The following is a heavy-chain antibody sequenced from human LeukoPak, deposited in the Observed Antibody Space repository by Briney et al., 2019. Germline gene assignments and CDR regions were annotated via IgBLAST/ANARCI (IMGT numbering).Heavy chain of an antibody. CDR1: GFTFSSYS. CDR3: ARDGYYYDSSGYYQEAFDI. Sequence: GSLRLSCAASGFTFSSYSMNWVRQAPGKGLEWVSSISSSSSYIYYADSVKGRFTISRDNAKNSLYLQMNSLRAEDTAVYYCARDGYYYDSSGYYQEAFDIWGQGTMDTVSS. J-gene: IGHJ3*02. CDR2: ISSSSSYI. D-gene: IGHD3-22*01. V-gene: IGHV3-21*01.